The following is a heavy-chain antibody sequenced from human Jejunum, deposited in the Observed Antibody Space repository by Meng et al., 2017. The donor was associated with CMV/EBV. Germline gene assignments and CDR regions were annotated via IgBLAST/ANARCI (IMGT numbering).Heavy chain of an antibody. Sequence: ASSGLTVSTFWMSWFRQAPGKGLEWVAHIKQDGSEKYYVDSVKGRFTISRDNTENSLFLQMNTLRAEDTAVYYCAISSNWASPGPWGQGTLVTVSS. J-gene: IGHJ4*02. V-gene: IGHV3-7*01. CDR2: IKQDGSEK. CDR3: AISSNWASPGP. CDR1: GLTVSTFW. D-gene: IGHD3-16*02.